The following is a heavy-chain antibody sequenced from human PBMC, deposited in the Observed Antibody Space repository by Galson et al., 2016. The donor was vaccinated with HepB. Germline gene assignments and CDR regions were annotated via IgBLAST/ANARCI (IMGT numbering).Heavy chain of an antibody. CDR3: ASRGGYDAFDI. CDR1: SDTLSTYG. J-gene: IGHJ3*02. D-gene: IGHD5-12*01. Sequence: SVKVSCKASSDTLSTYGFSWVRQAPGQGLEWMRVFNTYTGDPDYPQRFQDRVTMTTNTSTKTAYMELRSLRSDDTAVYYCASRGGYDAFDIWGQGTMITVSS. V-gene: IGHV1-18*01. CDR2: FNTYTGDP.